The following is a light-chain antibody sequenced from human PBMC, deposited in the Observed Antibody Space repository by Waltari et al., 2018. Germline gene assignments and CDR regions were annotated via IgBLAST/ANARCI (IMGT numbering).Light chain of an antibody. V-gene: IGKV1-8*01. CDR3: QQYYSYPPYT. Sequence: AIRMTQSPSSLSASTGDRVTITCRASQGISSYLAWYQQKPGKAPNILIYAASTLQSGVPSRFSGSGSGTDFTLTISCLQSEDFATYYCQQYYSYPPYTFGQGTKLEIK. CDR1: QGISSY. J-gene: IGKJ2*01. CDR2: AAS.